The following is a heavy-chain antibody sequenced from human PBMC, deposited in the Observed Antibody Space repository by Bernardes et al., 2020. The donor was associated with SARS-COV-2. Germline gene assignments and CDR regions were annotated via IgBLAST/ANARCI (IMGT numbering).Heavy chain of an antibody. J-gene: IGHJ6*02. Sequence: GGSLRLSCTASGFTFGDYAMSWFRQAPGKGLEWVGFIRSKAYGGTTEYAASVKGRFTISRDDSKSIAYLQMNSLKTEDTAVYYCTSSDYVWGMYGMDVWGQGTTVTVSS. D-gene: IGHD3-16*01. CDR3: TSSDYVWGMYGMDV. CDR2: IRSKAYGGTT. CDR1: GFTFGDYA. V-gene: IGHV3-49*03.